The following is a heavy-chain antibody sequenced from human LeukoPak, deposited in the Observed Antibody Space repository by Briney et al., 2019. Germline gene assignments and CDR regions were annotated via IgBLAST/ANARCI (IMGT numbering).Heavy chain of an antibody. D-gene: IGHD6-13*01. Sequence: SETLSLTCAVYGGSFSGYYWSWIRQPPGKGLEWIGEINHSGSTNYNPSLKSRVTLSVDTSKNQFSLKLSSVTAADTAVYYCARGGWYSRRLCWFDPGGQGTVVTVSS. J-gene: IGHJ5*02. CDR2: INHSGST. CDR3: ARGGWYSRRLCWFDP. V-gene: IGHV4-34*01. CDR1: GGSFSGYY.